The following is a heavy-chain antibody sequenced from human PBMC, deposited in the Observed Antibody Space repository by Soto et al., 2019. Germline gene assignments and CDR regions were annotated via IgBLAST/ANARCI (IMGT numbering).Heavy chain of an antibody. CDR1: GGSFSGYY. Sequence: SETLSLTCSVSGGSFSGYYWSWIRQPPGKGLEWIGEINYSGSTSYNPSLKSRVTVSVDSSKNQFSLNLNSVSAADTAIYFCARDANGYKYGSYFDYWDQGALVTGSS. CDR2: INYSGST. J-gene: IGHJ4*02. V-gene: IGHV4-34*01. D-gene: IGHD5-18*01. CDR3: ARDANGYKYGSYFDY.